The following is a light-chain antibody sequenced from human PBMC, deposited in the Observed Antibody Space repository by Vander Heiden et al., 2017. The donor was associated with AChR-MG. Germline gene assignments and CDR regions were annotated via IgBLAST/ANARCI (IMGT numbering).Light chain of an antibody. CDR1: QSISTY. J-gene: IGKJ1*01. V-gene: IGKV1-39*01. Sequence: IQITQSPFSLSASAGDRVTITCRASQSISTYLNWFQQKPGQPPTLLLYGASSVQRGVPLRFSGSGSAADFTLTIARLQPEDFATYFCRQTDNYPRVFGQRTKVEIK. CDR3: RQTDNYPRV. CDR2: GAS.